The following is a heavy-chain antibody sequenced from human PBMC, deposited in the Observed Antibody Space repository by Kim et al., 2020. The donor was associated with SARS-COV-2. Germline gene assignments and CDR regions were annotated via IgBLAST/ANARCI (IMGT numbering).Heavy chain of an antibody. D-gene: IGHD4-17*01. CDR1: GGTFSSYA. CDR3: ARCAPATVVTPYYYYGMDV. Sequence: SVKVSCKASGGTFSSYAISWVRQAPGQGLEWMGGIIPIFGTANYAQKFQGRVTITADESTSTAYMELSSLRSEDTAVYYCARCAPATVVTPYYYYGMDVWGQGTTVTVSS. CDR2: IIPIFGTA. V-gene: IGHV1-69*13. J-gene: IGHJ6*02.